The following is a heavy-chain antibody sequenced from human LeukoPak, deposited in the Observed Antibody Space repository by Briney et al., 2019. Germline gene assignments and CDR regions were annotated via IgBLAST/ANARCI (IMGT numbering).Heavy chain of an antibody. CDR3: AKDREIAVAPLYFDY. CDR1: GFTFSSYG. V-gene: IGHV3-23*01. Sequence: TGGSLRLSCAASGFTFSSYGMSWVRQAPGKGLEWVSAISGSGGSTYYADSVKGRFTISRDNSKNTLYLQMNSLRAEDTAVYYCAKDREIAVAPLYFDYWGQGTLVTVSS. D-gene: IGHD6-19*01. J-gene: IGHJ4*02. CDR2: ISGSGGST.